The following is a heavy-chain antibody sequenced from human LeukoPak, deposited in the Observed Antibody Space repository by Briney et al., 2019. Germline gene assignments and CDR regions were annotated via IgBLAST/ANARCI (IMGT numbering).Heavy chain of an antibody. D-gene: IGHD3-16*02. CDR1: GFTFSSYS. CDR3: ARGPGLIGHGGAHYFDY. V-gene: IGHV3-21*01. CDR2: ISSRNTCI. J-gene: IGHJ4*02. Sequence: GGSLRLSCAASGFTFSSYSMNWVRQAPGKGLEWVASISSRNTCIYYADSVKGRFTISRDNAKNSLYLQLNSLNAEDTAVYYCARGPGLIGHGGAHYFDYWGQGTLVPVSS.